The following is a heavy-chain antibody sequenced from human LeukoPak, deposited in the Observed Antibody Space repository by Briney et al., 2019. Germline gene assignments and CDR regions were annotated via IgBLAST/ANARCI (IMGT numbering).Heavy chain of an antibody. CDR2: IIPIFGTA. CDR1: GGTFSSYA. V-gene: IGHV1-69*13. J-gene: IGHJ4*02. Sequence: SVKVSCKASGGTFSSYAISWVRQAPGQGLEWMGGIIPIFGTANYAQKFQGRVTITADESTSTAYMELSSLRSGDTAVYYCAGLGYCSSTSCYYFDYWGQGTLVTVSS. CDR3: AGLGYCSSTSCYYFDY. D-gene: IGHD2-2*01.